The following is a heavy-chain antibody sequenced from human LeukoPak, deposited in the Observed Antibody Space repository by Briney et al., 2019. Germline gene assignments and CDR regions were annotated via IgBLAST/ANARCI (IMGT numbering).Heavy chain of an antibody. J-gene: IGHJ3*02. V-gene: IGHV3-53*01. CDR2: TYSGGST. D-gene: IGHD3-9*01. CDR1: GFTVSSKY. CDR3: ARFGYFDWYLMAFDI. Sequence: GGSLRLSCEASGFTVSSKYMNWVRQPPGKGLEGVSVTYSGGSTYYADSVKGRFAISRDNSKNTLYLQMNSLRAEDTAVYYCARFGYFDWYLMAFDIWGQGTMVTVSS.